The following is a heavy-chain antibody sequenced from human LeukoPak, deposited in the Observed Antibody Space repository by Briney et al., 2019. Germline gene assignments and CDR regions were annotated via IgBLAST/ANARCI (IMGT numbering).Heavy chain of an antibody. Sequence: GGSLRLSCAASGFTFSNAWMNWVRQAPGKGLEWVGRIKSKTDGGTTDYAAPVKGGFTISRDDSKNTLYLQMNSLKTEDTAVYYCTTGGKRGYSYGYGYWGQGTLVTVSS. V-gene: IGHV3-15*07. CDR1: GFTFSNAW. D-gene: IGHD5-18*01. J-gene: IGHJ4*02. CDR2: IKSKTDGGTT. CDR3: TTGGKRGYSYGYGY.